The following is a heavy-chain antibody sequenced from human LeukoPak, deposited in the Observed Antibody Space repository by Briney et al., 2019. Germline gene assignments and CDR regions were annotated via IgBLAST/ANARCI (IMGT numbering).Heavy chain of an antibody. Sequence: GGSLRLSCAASGFTFSRYAMSWVRQAPGKGLEWFSAISGSGGSTYYADSVKGRFTISRDNSKNTLYLQMNSLRAEDTAVYYCAKDDQEGYPSDYWGQGTLVTVSS. V-gene: IGHV3-23*01. CDR1: GFTFSRYA. J-gene: IGHJ4*02. CDR3: AKDDQEGYPSDY. CDR2: ISGSGGST. D-gene: IGHD5-24*01.